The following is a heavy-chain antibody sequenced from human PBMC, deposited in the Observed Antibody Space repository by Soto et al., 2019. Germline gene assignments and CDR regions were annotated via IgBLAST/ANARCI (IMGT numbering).Heavy chain of an antibody. Sequence: ASVKVSCKASGYTFTSYAMHWVRQAPGQRLEWMGWINAGNGNTKYSQKFQGRVTITRDTSASTAYMELSSLRSEDTAVYYCAREEGYCSGGSSCPFDYWGQGTLVTVSS. J-gene: IGHJ4*02. CDR3: AREEGYCSGGSSCPFDY. V-gene: IGHV1-3*01. CDR2: INAGNGNT. CDR1: GYTFTSYA. D-gene: IGHD2-15*01.